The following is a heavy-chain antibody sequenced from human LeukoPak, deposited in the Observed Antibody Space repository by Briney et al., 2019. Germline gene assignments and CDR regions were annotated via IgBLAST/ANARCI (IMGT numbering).Heavy chain of an antibody. CDR3: AREAVAGTTRQDY. V-gene: IGHV1-69*05. CDR1: GYTFTGYY. CDR2: IIPIFGTA. Sequence: SVKVSCKASGYTFTGYYMQWVRQAPGQGLEWMGGIIPIFGTANYAQKFQGRVTITTDESTSTAYMELSSLRSEDTAVYYCAREAVAGTTRQDYWGQGTLVTVSS. J-gene: IGHJ4*02. D-gene: IGHD6-19*01.